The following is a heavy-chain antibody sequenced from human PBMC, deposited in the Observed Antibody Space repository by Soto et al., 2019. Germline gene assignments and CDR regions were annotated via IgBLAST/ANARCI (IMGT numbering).Heavy chain of an antibody. CDR3: ARATYYYDSSGYYQLKYYFDY. Sequence: SETLSLTCTFSCGSIISYYWSWIRQPPGKGLEWIGYIYYSGSTNYNPSLKSRVTISVDTSKNQFSLKLSSVTAADTAVYYCARATYYYDSSGYYQLKYYFDYWGQGTLVTVSS. V-gene: IGHV4-59*01. D-gene: IGHD3-22*01. CDR2: IYYSGST. J-gene: IGHJ4*02. CDR1: CGSIISYY.